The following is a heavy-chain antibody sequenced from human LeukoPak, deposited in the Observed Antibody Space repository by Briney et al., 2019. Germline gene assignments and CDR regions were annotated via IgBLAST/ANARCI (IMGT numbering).Heavy chain of an antibody. CDR1: GFDFSTYS. Sequence: GGSLRPSCAASGFDFSTYSIDWVRQAPGKGLEWVSYISSSSSNIYHADSVKGRFTISRDNAKNSLHLQMNSLRAEDTAVYYCARVGRSGWTVDYWGQGSLVTVCS. J-gene: IGHJ4*02. V-gene: IGHV3-48*04. D-gene: IGHD6-19*01. CDR3: ARVGRSGWTVDY. CDR2: ISSSSSNI.